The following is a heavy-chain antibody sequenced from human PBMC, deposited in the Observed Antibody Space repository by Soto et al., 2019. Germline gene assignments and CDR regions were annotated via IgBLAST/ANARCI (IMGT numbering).Heavy chain of an antibody. CDR1: GYTFTSYC. V-gene: IGHV1-18*01. CDR3: ARECLRGICYFDY. D-gene: IGHD3-3*02. Sequence: GASVEGSCKASGYTFTSYCISWVRQAPGQGLEWMGWISAYNGNTNYAQKLQGRVTMTTDTSTSTAYMELRSLRSDDTAVYYCARECLRGICYFDYWGQGTLVTVSS. CDR2: ISAYNGNT. J-gene: IGHJ4*02.